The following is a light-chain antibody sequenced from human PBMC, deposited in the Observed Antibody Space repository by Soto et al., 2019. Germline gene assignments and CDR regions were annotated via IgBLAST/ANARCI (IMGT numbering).Light chain of an antibody. J-gene: IGKJ4*01. CDR2: GAS. CDR1: QSVSNNY. CDR3: QQYGSSPNT. Sequence: EIVLTQSPGTLSLSPGERATLSCRASQSVSNNYLAWYQQKPGQAPRLLIYGASNRATGIPDRFSGSGSGTDFTLTISRLEPEESAVYYCQQYGSSPNTVGGGTKVDIK. V-gene: IGKV3-20*01.